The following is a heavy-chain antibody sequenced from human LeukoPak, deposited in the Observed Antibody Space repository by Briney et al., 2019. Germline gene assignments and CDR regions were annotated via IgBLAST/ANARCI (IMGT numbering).Heavy chain of an antibody. D-gene: IGHD2/OR15-2a*01. Sequence: GGSLRLSCAASGFSFSSYSINWVRQAPGKGLEWVSYISGDGNAKHYTGSVKGRFTISRDNAKNALYLQMNSLRAEDTAVYFCARDYVYAFDYWGQGTLVTVSS. CDR1: GFSFSSYS. J-gene: IGHJ4*02. V-gene: IGHV3-48*01. CDR2: ISGDGNAK. CDR3: ARDYVYAFDY.